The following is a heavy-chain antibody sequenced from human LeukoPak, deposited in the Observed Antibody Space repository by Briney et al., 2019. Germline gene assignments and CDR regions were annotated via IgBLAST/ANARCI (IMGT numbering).Heavy chain of an antibody. Sequence: ASVKVSCKATGYTFTSFAMHWVRQAPGQRLEWMGWISAGNGNVKYSQKFQGRVTITRDTSASTAYMELSSLRSEDTGVYYCARDDNGGNWFDPWGQGTLVTVSS. CDR1: GYTFTSFA. CDR2: ISAGNGNV. J-gene: IGHJ5*02. CDR3: ARDDNGGNWFDP. V-gene: IGHV1-3*01. D-gene: IGHD4-23*01.